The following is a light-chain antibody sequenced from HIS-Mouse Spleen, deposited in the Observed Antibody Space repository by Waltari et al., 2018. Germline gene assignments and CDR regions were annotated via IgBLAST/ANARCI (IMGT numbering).Light chain of an antibody. CDR3: AAWDDSLNGWV. CDR1: SSNIGSNT. V-gene: IGLV1-44*01. Sequence: QSVLTQPPSASGTPGQRVTISCSGSSSNIGSNTVNWYQQLPGTAPKLLIYSNQRRPSGVPDRFAGAKSGTSASLAISGLQSEDEADYYCAAWDDSLNGWVFGGGTKLTVL. J-gene: IGLJ3*02. CDR2: SNQ.